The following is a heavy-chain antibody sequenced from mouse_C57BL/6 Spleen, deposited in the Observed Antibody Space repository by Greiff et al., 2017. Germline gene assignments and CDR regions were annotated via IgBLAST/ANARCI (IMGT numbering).Heavy chain of an antibody. Sequence: VHLVESGPELVKPGASVKISCKASGYAFSSSWMNWVKQRPGKGLEWIGRIYPGDGDTNYNGKFKGKATLTADKSSSTAYMQLSSLTSEDSAVYFCARSYYGSSYAFDYWGQGTTLTVSS. D-gene: IGHD1-1*01. J-gene: IGHJ2*01. CDR1: GYAFSSSW. CDR3: ARSYYGSSYAFDY. V-gene: IGHV1-82*01. CDR2: IYPGDGDT.